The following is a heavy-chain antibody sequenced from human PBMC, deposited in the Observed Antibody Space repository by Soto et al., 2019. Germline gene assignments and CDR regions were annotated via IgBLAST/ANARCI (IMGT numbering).Heavy chain of an antibody. CDR3: ARNGTYSSSLSKYSGMDD. J-gene: IGHJ6*04. CDR2: IVPMLGTP. Sequence: QVQLVQSGAEVKEPGSSVRVSCKASGGTFDNFIMNWVRQTPGQGLEWMGGIVPMLGTPTYAEKFKGRVTISATGSTSTTYMEVTSLRSDETAIYYCARNGTYSSSLSKYSGMDDWGKGKKVNVSS. V-gene: IGHV1-69*01. D-gene: IGHD1-26*01. CDR1: GGTFDNFI.